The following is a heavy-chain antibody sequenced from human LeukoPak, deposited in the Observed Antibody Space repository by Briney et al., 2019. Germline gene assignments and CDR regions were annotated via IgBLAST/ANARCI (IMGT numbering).Heavy chain of an antibody. CDR2: MNPNSGNT. CDR1: GYTFTSYD. Sequence: GASVKVSCKASGYTFTSYDINWVRQATGQGLEWMGWMNPNSGNTGYAQKFQGRVTMTRNTSISTAYMELSSLRSEDTAVYYCARTSYDILTGYYYFDYWGQGTLVTVSS. V-gene: IGHV1-8*01. J-gene: IGHJ4*02. D-gene: IGHD3-9*01. CDR3: ARTSYDILTGYYYFDY.